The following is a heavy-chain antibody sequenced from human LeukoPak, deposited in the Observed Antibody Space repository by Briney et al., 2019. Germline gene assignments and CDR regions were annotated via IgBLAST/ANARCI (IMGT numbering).Heavy chain of an antibody. CDR1: GFTFSSYA. D-gene: IGHD4-11*01. J-gene: IGHJ6*03. CDR2: ISGSGGST. CDR3: ATQPYYSKGARDYYYMDV. V-gene: IGHV3-23*01. Sequence: GGSLRLSCAASGFTFSSYAMSWVRQAPGKGLEWVSAISGSGGSTYYADSVKGRFTISRDNSKNTLYLQMNSLRAEDTAVYYCATQPYYSKGARDYYYMDVWGKGTTVTVSS.